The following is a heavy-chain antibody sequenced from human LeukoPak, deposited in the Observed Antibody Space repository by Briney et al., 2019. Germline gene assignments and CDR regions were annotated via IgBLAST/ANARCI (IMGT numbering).Heavy chain of an antibody. D-gene: IGHD6-13*01. J-gene: IGHJ6*02. CDR3: ARDRSAAAGTRFFGMDV. V-gene: IGHV1-69*04. Sequence: SVKVSCKASGGTFSSYAISWVRQAPGQGLEWMGRIIPILGIANYAQKFQGRVTITADKSTSTAYTELSSLRSEDTAVYYCARDRSAAAGTRFFGMDVWGQGTTVTVSS. CDR2: IIPILGIA. CDR1: GGTFSSYA.